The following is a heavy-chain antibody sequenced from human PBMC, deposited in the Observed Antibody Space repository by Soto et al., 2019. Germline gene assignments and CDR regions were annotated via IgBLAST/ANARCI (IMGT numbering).Heavy chain of an antibody. J-gene: IGHJ5*02. CDR3: ATSPGQDYGDANWFDP. CDR2: MNPNSGNT. V-gene: IGHV1-8*01. Sequence: QVQLVQSGAEVKKPGASVKVSCKASGYTFTSYDINWVRQATGQGLEWMGWMNPNSGNTGYAQKFQGRVTMTRNTCISTAYMELSSLRSEDTAVYYCATSPGQDYGDANWFDPWGQGTLVTVSS. D-gene: IGHD4-17*01. CDR1: GYTFTSYD.